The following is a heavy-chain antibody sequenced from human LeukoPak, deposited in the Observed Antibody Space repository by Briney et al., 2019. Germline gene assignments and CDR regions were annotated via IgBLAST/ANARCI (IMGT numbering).Heavy chain of an antibody. J-gene: IGHJ5*02. V-gene: IGHV4-4*07. CDR3: ARELDNWFDP. Sequence: SETLSLTCSVSGGSINTYYWSCIRQPAGKGLEWIGRIHSSGSTHYNPSLKSRVTMSLDTSKNQFSLKLTSVTAADTAVYYCARELDNWFDPWGQGTLVTASS. CDR2: IHSSGST. CDR1: GGSINTYY.